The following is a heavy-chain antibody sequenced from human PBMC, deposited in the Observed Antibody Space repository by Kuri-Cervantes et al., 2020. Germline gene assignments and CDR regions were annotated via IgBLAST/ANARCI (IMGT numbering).Heavy chain of an antibody. CDR3: ARDGNYVWGSYRPRIYYYYMDV. CDR2: LWYDGMNK. D-gene: IGHD3-16*02. CDR1: GFTFSSYA. Sequence: GGSLRLSCAAPGFTFSSYAMHWVRQAPGKGLEWVALLWYDGMNKNYSDSVKGRFTVSRDISKNTLYLQMNSLRAEDTAVYYCARDGNYVWGSYRPRIYYYYMDVWGKGTTVTVSS. V-gene: IGHV3-30*04. J-gene: IGHJ6*03.